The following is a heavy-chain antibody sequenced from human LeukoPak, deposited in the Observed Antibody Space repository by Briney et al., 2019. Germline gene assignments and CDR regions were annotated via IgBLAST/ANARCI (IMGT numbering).Heavy chain of an antibody. D-gene: IGHD1-1*01. Sequence: ASVKVSCKASGYTFTSYGISWARQAPGQGLEWMGWISAYNGNTNYAQKLQGRVTMTTDTSTSTAYMELRSLRSDDTAVYYCASSRYNWNGGWFDPWGQGTLVTVSS. CDR3: ASSRYNWNGGWFDP. J-gene: IGHJ5*02. CDR1: GYTFTSYG. V-gene: IGHV1-18*01. CDR2: ISAYNGNT.